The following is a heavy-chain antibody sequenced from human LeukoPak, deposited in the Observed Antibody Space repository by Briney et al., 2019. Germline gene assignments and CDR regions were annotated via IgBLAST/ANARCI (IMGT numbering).Heavy chain of an antibody. CDR3: ARWGRNFDDWFDP. D-gene: IGHD3-9*01. Sequence: GASVKVSCKASGYTFTNYGVIWVRQAPGQGLEWMGWISAYNGNTNYAQNLQGRVTMTTDTSTTTAYMELRSLNSDDTVVYYCARWGRNFDDWFDPWGQGTLVTVSS. V-gene: IGHV1-18*01. CDR1: GYTFTNYG. J-gene: IGHJ5*02. CDR2: ISAYNGNT.